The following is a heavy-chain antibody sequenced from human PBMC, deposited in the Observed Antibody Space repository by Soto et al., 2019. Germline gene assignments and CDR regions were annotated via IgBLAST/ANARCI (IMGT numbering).Heavy chain of an antibody. CDR3: ARGPLLRYFDWYHDY. J-gene: IGHJ4*02. V-gene: IGHV1-18*01. D-gene: IGHD3-9*01. CDR1: GVTFSSYA. Sequence: ASVKVSCKASGVTFSSYAISWVRQAPGQGLEWMGWISAYNGNTNYAQKLQGRVTMTTDTSTSTAYMELRSLRSDDTAVYYCARGPLLRYFDWYHDYWGQGTLVTVSS. CDR2: ISAYNGNT.